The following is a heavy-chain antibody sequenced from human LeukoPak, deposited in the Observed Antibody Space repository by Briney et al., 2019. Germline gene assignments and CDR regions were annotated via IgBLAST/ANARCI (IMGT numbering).Heavy chain of an antibody. CDR3: ARGLTTVTRGWFDP. J-gene: IGHJ5*02. CDR1: GGSISSSSYY. CDR2: IYYSGST. Sequence: SETLSLTCTVSGGSISSSSYYWGWIRQPPGKGLEWIGSIYYSGSTNYNPSLKSRVTISVDTSKNQFSLKLSSVTAADTAVYYCARGLTTVTRGWFDPWGQGTLVTVSS. D-gene: IGHD4-17*01. V-gene: IGHV4-39*07.